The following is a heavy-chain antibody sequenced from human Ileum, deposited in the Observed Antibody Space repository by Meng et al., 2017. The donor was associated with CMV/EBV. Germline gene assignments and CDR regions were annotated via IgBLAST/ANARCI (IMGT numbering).Heavy chain of an antibody. D-gene: IGHD2-2*01. CDR3: ARGYCSSTSCYWYFYYYGMDV. V-gene: IGHV3-21*01. J-gene: IGHJ6*02. CDR1: GFSFSSYW. CDR2: ISSSSSYI. Sequence: GESLKISCAASGFSFSSYWMTWVRQAPGKGLEWVSSISSSSSYIYYADSVKGRFTISRDNAKNSLYLQMNSLRAEDTAVYYCARGYCSSTSCYWYFYYYGMDVWGQGTTVTVSS.